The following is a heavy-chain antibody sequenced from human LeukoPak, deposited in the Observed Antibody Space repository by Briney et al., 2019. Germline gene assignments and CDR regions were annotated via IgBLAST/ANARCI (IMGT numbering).Heavy chain of an antibody. V-gene: IGHV1-2*02. CDR3: ALRLRD. CDR2: IDPKGGGA. Sequence: ASVKVSCKASRYTFTGLYWHWVRQAPGQGLEWMGWIDPKGGGANYARNFLGRVTMTRDTSSNTLCMELTRLTSDDTAVYYCALRLRDWGQGTLVTVSS. D-gene: IGHD3-16*01. J-gene: IGHJ4*02. CDR1: RYTFTGLY.